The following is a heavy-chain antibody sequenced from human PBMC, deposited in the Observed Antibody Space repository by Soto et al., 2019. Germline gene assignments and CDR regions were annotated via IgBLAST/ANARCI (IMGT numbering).Heavy chain of an antibody. CDR3: AKDSWAIFGVPAGEYYAMDV. J-gene: IGHJ6*02. V-gene: IGHV3-23*01. D-gene: IGHD3-3*01. CDR1: GFTFEDYA. Sequence: GGSLRLSCVASGFTFEDYAMSWVRQAPGKGLEWVSAISGSGGTTYYSDSVKGRFTISRDNSKNTVYLQMNDLRVEDAAEYFCAKDSWAIFGVPAGEYYAMDVWGQGTTVTVSS. CDR2: ISGSGGTT.